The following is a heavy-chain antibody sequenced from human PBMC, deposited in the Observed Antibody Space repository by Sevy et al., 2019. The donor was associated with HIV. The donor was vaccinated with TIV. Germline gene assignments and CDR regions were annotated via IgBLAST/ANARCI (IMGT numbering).Heavy chain of an antibody. D-gene: IGHD4-17*01. V-gene: IGHV4-39*01. Sequence: SATLSVTCTVSGGSIGTSSYYWGWIRQSPGKGLEWIGSIYDSGSTYYNPSLKSRVTISVDTSRTQFSVNLKSVTAADTAVYYCARHPYGDYADWVDPWGQGTLVTVSS. J-gene: IGHJ5*02. CDR2: IYDSGST. CDR1: GGSIGTSSYY. CDR3: ARHPYGDYADWVDP.